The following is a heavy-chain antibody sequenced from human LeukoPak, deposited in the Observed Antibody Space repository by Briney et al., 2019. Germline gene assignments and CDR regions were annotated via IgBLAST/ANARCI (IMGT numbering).Heavy chain of an antibody. CDR3: AREELGIDY. Sequence: SQTLSLTCTVSGGSSSSGSYYWSWIRQPAGKGLEWIGRIYTSGSTNYNPSLKSRVTISVDTSKNQFSLKLSSVTAADTAVYYCAREELGIDYWGQGTLVTVSS. CDR2: IYTSGST. CDR1: GGSSSSGSYY. J-gene: IGHJ4*02. D-gene: IGHD7-27*01. V-gene: IGHV4-61*02.